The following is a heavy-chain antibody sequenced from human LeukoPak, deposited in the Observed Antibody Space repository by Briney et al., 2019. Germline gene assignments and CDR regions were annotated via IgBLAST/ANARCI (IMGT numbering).Heavy chain of an antibody. J-gene: IGHJ6*03. Sequence: GGSLRLSCAASGFTLNMYSMNWVRQAPGKGLEWVSYVSSSSSLIYYSDSVRGRFTISRDSATNSLSLQMNSLRVEDTAVCYCAREDGYCSGGSCYTWYYMDVWGKGTTVTVSS. CDR3: AREDGYCSGGSCYTWYYMDV. CDR1: GFTLNMYS. D-gene: IGHD2-15*01. V-gene: IGHV3-48*01. CDR2: VSSSSSLI.